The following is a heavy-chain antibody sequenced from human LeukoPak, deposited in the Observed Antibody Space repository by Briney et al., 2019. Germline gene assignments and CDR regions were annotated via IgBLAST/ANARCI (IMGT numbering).Heavy chain of an antibody. CDR1: GGSISSYY. CDR3: ARGGTQGTYNWFDP. D-gene: IGHD3-16*01. Sequence: SETLSLTCTVSGGSISSYYWGWIRQPPGKGLEWIGSIYYSGSTYYNPSLKSRVTISVDTSKNQFSLKLSSVTAADTAVYYCARGGTQGTYNWFDPWGQGTLVTVSS. CDR2: IYYSGST. J-gene: IGHJ5*02. V-gene: IGHV4-39*07.